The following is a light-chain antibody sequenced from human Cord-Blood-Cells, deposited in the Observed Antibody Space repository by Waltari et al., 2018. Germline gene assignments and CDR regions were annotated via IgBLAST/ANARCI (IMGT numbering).Light chain of an antibody. Sequence: SYELTQPPSVSVSPGQTASITCSGDKLGDKYACWYQQKPGQFPVLVIYQDSKRPSGIPERFSGSNSGNTATLTISGTQAMDEADYYCQAWDSSPYVVFGGGTKLTVL. J-gene: IGLJ2*01. CDR2: QDS. CDR1: KLGDKY. V-gene: IGLV3-1*01. CDR3: QAWDSSPYVV.